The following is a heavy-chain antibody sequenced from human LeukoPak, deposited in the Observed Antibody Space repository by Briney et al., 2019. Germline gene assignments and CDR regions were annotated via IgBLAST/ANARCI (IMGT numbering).Heavy chain of an antibody. CDR3: AKYGGSSSFDY. CDR2: ISYDGSNK. V-gene: IGHV3-30*18. Sequence: GRSLRLSCAASGFTFSSYGMHWVCQAPGKGLEWVAVISYDGSNKYYADSVKGRFTISRDNSKNTLYLQMNSLRAEDTAVYYCAKYGGSSSFDYWGQGTLVTVSS. CDR1: GFTFSSYG. D-gene: IGHD6-6*01. J-gene: IGHJ4*02.